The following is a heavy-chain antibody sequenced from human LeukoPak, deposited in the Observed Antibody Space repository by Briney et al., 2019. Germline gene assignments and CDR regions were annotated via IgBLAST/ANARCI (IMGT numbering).Heavy chain of an antibody. CDR2: ISAYNGNT. J-gene: IGHJ5*02. Sequence: ASVKVSCKASGYTFTSYGISWVRQAPGQGLEWMGWISAYNGNTNYAQKLQGRVTMTTDTSTSTAYMELRSLRSDDTAVYYCARVPPARIAVDGTEWFDPWGQGTLVTVSS. CDR1: GYTFTSYG. CDR3: ARVPPARIAVDGTEWFDP. V-gene: IGHV1-18*04. D-gene: IGHD6-19*01.